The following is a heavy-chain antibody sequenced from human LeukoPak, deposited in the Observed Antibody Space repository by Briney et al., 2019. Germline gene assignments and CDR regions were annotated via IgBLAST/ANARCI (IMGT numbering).Heavy chain of an antibody. CDR1: GFTFDTYA. CDR3: ARDNTVGAGTNY. J-gene: IGHJ4*02. D-gene: IGHD6-19*01. Sequence: GGSLRLSCVASGFTFDTYAMSWVRQAPGKGLEWVATVSGSGGATYYADSVKGRFTISRDNSKNTLYLQVNSLRAEDTAVYYCARDNTVGAGTNYWGQGTLVTVSS. CDR2: VSGSGGAT. V-gene: IGHV3-23*01.